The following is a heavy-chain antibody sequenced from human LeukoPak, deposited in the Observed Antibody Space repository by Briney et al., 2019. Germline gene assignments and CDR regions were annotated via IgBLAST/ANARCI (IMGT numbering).Heavy chain of an antibody. CDR2: IIPILGIA. CDR1: GGTFSSYA. Sequence: ASVKVSCKASGGTFSSYAISWVRQAPGQGLEWMGRIIPILGIANYAQKFQGRVTITADKSTSTAYMELSSLRSEDTAVYYCARDPAWIQLSYYYYYMDVWGKGTTVTVSS. J-gene: IGHJ6*03. CDR3: ARDPAWIQLSYYYYYMDV. V-gene: IGHV1-69*04. D-gene: IGHD5-18*01.